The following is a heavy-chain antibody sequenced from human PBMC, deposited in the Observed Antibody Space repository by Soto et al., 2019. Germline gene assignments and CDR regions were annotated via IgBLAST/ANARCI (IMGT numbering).Heavy chain of an antibody. J-gene: IGHJ3*02. Sequence: SETLSLTCTVSGGSISSYYWSWIRQPPGKGLEWIGYIYYSGSTNYNPSLKSRVTISVDTSKNQFSLKLSSVTAADTGVYYCARQGGRSGYGGEKNDAFDIWGQGTMVTVSS. CDR2: IYYSGST. D-gene: IGHD5-12*01. CDR3: ARQGGRSGYGGEKNDAFDI. CDR1: GGSISSYY. V-gene: IGHV4-59*08.